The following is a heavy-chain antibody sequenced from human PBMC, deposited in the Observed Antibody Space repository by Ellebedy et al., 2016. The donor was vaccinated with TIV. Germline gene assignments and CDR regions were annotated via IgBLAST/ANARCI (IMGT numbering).Heavy chain of an antibody. CDR3: AKDQVGGDGRWVFDI. CDR2: LYGSGRGI. V-gene: IGHV3-23*01. D-gene: IGHD3-16*01. J-gene: IGHJ3*02. CDR1: GFAFSSFA. Sequence: PGGSLRLSCGAFGFAFSSFAMGWVRRTPGKGLEGVSGLYGSGRGIWYSDSVKGRFTISRDNSKNTVYLQMNSLRAEDTAIYYCAKDQVGGDGRWVFDIWGQGTMVTVSS.